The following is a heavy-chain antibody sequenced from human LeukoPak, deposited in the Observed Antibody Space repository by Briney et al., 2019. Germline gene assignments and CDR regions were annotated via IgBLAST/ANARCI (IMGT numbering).Heavy chain of an antibody. CDR1: GYTFTSYA. CDR2: IIPILGIA. Sequence: VASVKVSCKASGYTFTSYAMHWVRQAPGQGLEWMGRIIPILGIANYAQKFQGRVTITADKSTSTAYMELSSLRSEDTAVYYCARDDSGSYSDYWGQGTLVTVSS. D-gene: IGHD1-26*01. V-gene: IGHV1-69*04. J-gene: IGHJ4*02. CDR3: ARDDSGSYSDY.